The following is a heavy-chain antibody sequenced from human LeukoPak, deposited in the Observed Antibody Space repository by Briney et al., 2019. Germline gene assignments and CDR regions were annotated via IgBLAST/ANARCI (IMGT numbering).Heavy chain of an antibody. CDR1: GGSFSGYY. CDR3: ARGRYSALGY. CDR2: INHSGST. J-gene: IGHJ4*02. V-gene: IGHV4-34*01. D-gene: IGHD2-15*01. Sequence: SETLSLTRAVYGGSFSGYYWSWIRQPPGKGLEWIGEINHSGSTNYNPSLKSRVTISVDTSKNQFSLKLSSVTAADTAVYYCARGRYSALGYWGQGTLVTVSS.